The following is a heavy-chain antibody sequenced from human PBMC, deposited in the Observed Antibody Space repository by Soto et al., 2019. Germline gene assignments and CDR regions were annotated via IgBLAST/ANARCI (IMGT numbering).Heavy chain of an antibody. D-gene: IGHD3-3*01. CDR3: AYLDFTFGSIDVFDI. J-gene: IGHJ3*02. CDR2: IVPIDSYI. Sequence: PGESLKISCKSSGNSFTSYWIFWGRQTPGKGLEGVGRIVPIDSYITYSPSFQGHVIITVDKSSNTAFLTLTIQKASDSARYYCAYLDFTFGSIDVFDIWGQGTMVTVSS. V-gene: IGHV5-10-1*01. CDR1: GNSFTSYW.